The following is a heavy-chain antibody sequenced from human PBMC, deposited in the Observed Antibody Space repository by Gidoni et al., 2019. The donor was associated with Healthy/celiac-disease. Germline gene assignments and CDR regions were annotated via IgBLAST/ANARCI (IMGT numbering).Heavy chain of an antibody. Sequence: VRQAPGKGLEWVSYISSSSSTIYYADSVKGRFTISRDNAKNSLYLQMNSLRAEDTAVYYCARVGSGYYRLFDYWGQGTLVTVSS. V-gene: IGHV3-48*01. J-gene: IGHJ4*02. D-gene: IGHD3-22*01. CDR2: ISSSSSTI. CDR3: ARVGSGYYRLFDY.